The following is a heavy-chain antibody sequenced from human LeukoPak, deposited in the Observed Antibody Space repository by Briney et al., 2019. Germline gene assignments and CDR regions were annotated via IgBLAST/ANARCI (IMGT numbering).Heavy chain of an antibody. Sequence: SETLSLTCAVYGGSFSGYYWSWIRQPPGKGLEWIGEINHSGSTNYNPSLKSRVTISVDTSKSQFSLKLSSVTAADTAVYYCARGGGYYGSGSYYKLIWGQGTLVTVSS. CDR1: GGSFSGYY. V-gene: IGHV4-34*01. J-gene: IGHJ4*02. CDR3: ARGGGYYGSGSYYKLI. CDR2: INHSGST. D-gene: IGHD3-10*01.